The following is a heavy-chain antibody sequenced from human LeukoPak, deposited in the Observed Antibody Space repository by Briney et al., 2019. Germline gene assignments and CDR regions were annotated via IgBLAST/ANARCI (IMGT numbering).Heavy chain of an antibody. V-gene: IGHV1-18*01. Sequence: GASVKVSCKTSGYTFTSYGITWVRQAPGQGLEWMGWISADNGNTNYAQEVQGRVTMTTDTSTSTAYMELRSLRSDDTAVYYCARGRCSGGSCYGVDYWGQGTLVTVSS. J-gene: IGHJ4*02. CDR3: ARGRCSGGSCYGVDY. CDR2: ISADNGNT. CDR1: GYTFTSYG. D-gene: IGHD2-15*01.